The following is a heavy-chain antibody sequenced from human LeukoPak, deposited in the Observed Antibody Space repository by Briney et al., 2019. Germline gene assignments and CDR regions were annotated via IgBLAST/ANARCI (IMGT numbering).Heavy chain of an antibody. Sequence: SETLSLTCTVSGASISHYYWSWIRQPPGKGLEWIGYIYDSGYTKYNPSLKSRVTISVDMSKNHFSLKLTSVTAADTAVYYCARAGGDHPFDPWGQGAPVTVSS. J-gene: IGHJ5*02. V-gene: IGHV4-59*01. CDR1: GASISHYY. CDR2: IYDSGYT. D-gene: IGHD4-17*01. CDR3: ARAGGDHPFDP.